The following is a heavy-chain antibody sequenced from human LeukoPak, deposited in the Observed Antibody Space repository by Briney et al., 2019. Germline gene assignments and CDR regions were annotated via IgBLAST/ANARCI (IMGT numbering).Heavy chain of an antibody. CDR1: GFTFSSYA. CDR2: ISGSGGST. Sequence: GGSPRLSCAASGFTFSSYAMSWVRQAPGKGLEWVSAISGSGGSTYYADSVKGRFTISRDNSKNTLYLQMNSLRAEDTAVYYCAKSPDMDYYDSSGYYYRGVVESWGQGTLVTVSS. J-gene: IGHJ5*02. D-gene: IGHD3-22*01. CDR3: AKSPDMDYYDSSGYYYRGVVES. V-gene: IGHV3-23*01.